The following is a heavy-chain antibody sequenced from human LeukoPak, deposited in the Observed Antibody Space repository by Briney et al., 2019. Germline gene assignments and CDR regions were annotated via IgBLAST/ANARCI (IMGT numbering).Heavy chain of an antibody. Sequence: EASVKVSCKASGYTFTGYYMHWVRQAPGQGLEWMGRINPNSGGTNYAQKFQGRVTMTRDTSVSTAYMELSRLRSDDTAVYYCARVRNWCSGGSCYGFDYWGQGTLVTVST. CDR3: ARVRNWCSGGSCYGFDY. CDR2: INPNSGGT. J-gene: IGHJ4*02. CDR1: GYTFTGYY. D-gene: IGHD2-15*01. V-gene: IGHV1-2*06.